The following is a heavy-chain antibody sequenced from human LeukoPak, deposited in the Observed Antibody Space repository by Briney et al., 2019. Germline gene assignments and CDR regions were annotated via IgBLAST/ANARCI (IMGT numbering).Heavy chain of an antibody. CDR1: GYTFASFD. CDR3: ARGGKGRGYSYGQNWFDP. J-gene: IGHJ5*02. V-gene: IGHV1-8*01. Sequence: ASVKVSCKASGYTFASFDINWVRQATGQGLEWMGWMNPNSGNTGYAQKFQGRVTMTRNTSISTAYMELSSLRSEDKAVYYCARGGKGRGYSYGQNWFDPWGQGTLVTVSS. CDR2: MNPNSGNT. D-gene: IGHD5-18*01.